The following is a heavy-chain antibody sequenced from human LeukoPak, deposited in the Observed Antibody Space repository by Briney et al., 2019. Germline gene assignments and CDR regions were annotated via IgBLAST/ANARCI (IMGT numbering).Heavy chain of an antibody. J-gene: IGHJ3*02. CDR1: GFTVSSNY. Sequence: GFLRLSCAASGFTVSSNYMSWVRQAPGKGLEWVSVIYSGGSTYYADSVKGRFTISRDNSKNTLYLQMNSLRAEDTAVYYCARVVAAVGAFDIWGQGTMVTVSS. CDR2: IYSGGST. V-gene: IGHV3-53*01. D-gene: IGHD6-13*01. CDR3: ARVVAAVGAFDI.